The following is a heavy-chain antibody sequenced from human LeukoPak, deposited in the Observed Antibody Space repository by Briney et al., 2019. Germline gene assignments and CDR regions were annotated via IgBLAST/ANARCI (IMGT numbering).Heavy chain of an antibody. J-gene: IGHJ4*02. CDR1: GFTFSSYW. D-gene: IGHD3-22*01. V-gene: IGHV3-74*01. CDR3: ARGPYYYDLYYFDY. CDR2: INSDGSST. Sequence: PGGSLRLSCAASGFTFSSYWLHWVRQAPGKGLVWVSRINSDGSSTSYADSVKGRFTISRDNAKNTLYLQVNSLRVEDTAVYYCARGPYYYDLYYFDYWGQGTLVTVSS.